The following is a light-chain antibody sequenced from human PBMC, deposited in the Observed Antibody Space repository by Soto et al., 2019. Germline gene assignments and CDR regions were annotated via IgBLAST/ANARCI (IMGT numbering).Light chain of an antibody. CDR2: DVS. CDR1: SSDVGGYNY. J-gene: IGLJ1*01. V-gene: IGLV2-14*01. Sequence: HSELNQPASVYGSPRESITISCTETSSDVGGYNYVSWYQQHPGKAPKLMIYDVSNRPSGVSNRFSGSKSGNTASLTISGLQAEDEADYYCSSYTSSSTLDVFGAGTKVTVL. CDR3: SSYTSSSTLDV.